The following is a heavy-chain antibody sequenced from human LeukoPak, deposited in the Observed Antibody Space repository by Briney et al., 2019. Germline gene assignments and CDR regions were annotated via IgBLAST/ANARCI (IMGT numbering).Heavy chain of an antibody. CDR2: IYYSGST. D-gene: IGHD6-19*01. CDR1: GGSISSSSYY. Sequence: SETLSLTCTVSGGSISSSSYYWGWIRQPPGKGLEWIGSIYYSGSTYYNPSLKSRVTISVDTSKNQFSLKLSSVTAADTAVYYCASSGYSSGWFKWFDPWGQGTLVTVSS. J-gene: IGHJ5*02. V-gene: IGHV4-39*07. CDR3: ASSGYSSGWFKWFDP.